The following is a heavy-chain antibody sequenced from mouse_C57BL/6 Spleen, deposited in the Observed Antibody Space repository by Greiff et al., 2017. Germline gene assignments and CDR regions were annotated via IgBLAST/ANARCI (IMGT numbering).Heavy chain of an antibody. D-gene: IGHD2-1*01. CDR3: AREDGNYEGFAY. CDR2: ISYDGSN. J-gene: IGHJ3*01. CDR1: GYSITSGYY. Sequence: EVKLVESGPGLVKPSQSLSLTCSVTGYSITSGYYWNWIRQFPGNKLEWMGYISYDGSNNYNPSLKNRISITRDTSKNQFFLKLNSVTTEDTATYYCAREDGNYEGFAYWGQGTLVTVSA. V-gene: IGHV3-6*01.